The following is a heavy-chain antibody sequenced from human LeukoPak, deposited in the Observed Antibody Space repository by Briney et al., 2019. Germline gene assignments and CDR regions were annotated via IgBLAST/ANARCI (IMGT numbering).Heavy chain of an antibody. CDR2: IGAYNGNT. D-gene: IGHD3-22*01. J-gene: IGHJ5*02. Sequence: ASVKVSCKASGYTFTSYGISWVRQAPGQGLEWMGWIGAYNGNTNYAQKLQGRVTMTTDTSTSTAYMELRSLRSDDTAVYYCARSRAGFDSSGYPETTFDPWGQGTLVTVSS. CDR1: GYTFTSYG. CDR3: ARSRAGFDSSGYPETTFDP. V-gene: IGHV1-18*01.